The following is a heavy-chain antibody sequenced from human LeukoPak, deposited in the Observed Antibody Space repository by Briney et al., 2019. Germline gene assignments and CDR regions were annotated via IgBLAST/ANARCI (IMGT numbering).Heavy chain of an antibody. J-gene: IGHJ4*02. CDR2: IYSGGST. CDR1: AFSVSSNY. D-gene: IGHD4-23*01. CDR3: ARDVYGGRGEFDY. V-gene: IGHV3-66*01. Sequence: GGSLRLSCATSAFSVSSNYMGWVRQAPGKGLEWVSVIYSGGSTYYADSVKGRFTISRDNAKNTLYLQMNSLRAEDTAVYYCARDVYGGRGEFDYWGQGTLVTVSS.